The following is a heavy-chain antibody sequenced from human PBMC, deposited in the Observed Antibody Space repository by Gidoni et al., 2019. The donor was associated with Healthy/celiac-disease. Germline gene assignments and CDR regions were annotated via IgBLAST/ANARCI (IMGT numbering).Heavy chain of an antibody. J-gene: IGHJ4*02. Sequence: EVQLVESGGGLVQPGGSLRLSCAAPGFTFSSYSMNCAGQAPGKGREWISDSGSSSRTIVSAYSVKGRFTSSRDNAKNSLYLQSNSLRAEDTAVYYCARDPPPRRLPLYGGDYWGQGTLVTVSS. V-gene: IGHV3-48*01. CDR1: GFTFSSYS. D-gene: IGHD2-2*02. CDR3: ARDPPPRRLPLYGGDY. CDR2: SGSSSRTI.